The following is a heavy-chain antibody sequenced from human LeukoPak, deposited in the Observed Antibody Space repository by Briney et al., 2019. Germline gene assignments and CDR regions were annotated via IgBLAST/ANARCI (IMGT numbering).Heavy chain of an antibody. CDR3: AAGSGSRGYYYIY. CDR2: VTEAGGAT. CDR1: GFTFSSYA. D-gene: IGHD3-22*01. J-gene: IGHJ4*02. Sequence: GGSLRLSCAASGFTFSSYAMTWVRQAPGKGLEWVSSVTEAGGATFYADSVKGQFTISRDNSKNTLYLQMNSLRAEDTAEYYCAAGSGSRGYYYIYWGQGTLVTVSS. V-gene: IGHV3-23*01.